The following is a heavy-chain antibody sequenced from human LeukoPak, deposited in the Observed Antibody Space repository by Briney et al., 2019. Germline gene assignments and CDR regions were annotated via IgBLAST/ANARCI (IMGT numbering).Heavy chain of an antibody. CDR1: GYTFTGYY. D-gene: IGHD3-3*01. J-gene: IGHJ5*02. V-gene: IGHV1-2*02. CDR3: ARDTEWPLNWFDP. CDR2: INPNSGGT. Sequence: ASVKVSCKASGYTFTGYYMHWVRQAPGQGLEWMGWINPNSGGTNYAQKFQGRVTMTRDTSISIAYMELSRLRSDDTAVYYCARDTEWPLNWFDPWGQGTLVTVSS.